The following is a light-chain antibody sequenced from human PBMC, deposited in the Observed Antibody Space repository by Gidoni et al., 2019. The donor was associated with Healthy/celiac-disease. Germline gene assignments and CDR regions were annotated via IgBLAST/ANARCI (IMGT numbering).Light chain of an antibody. CDR3: QQSYSTPRT. V-gene: IGKV1-39*01. CDR2: AAS. CDR1: QSISSY. Sequence: IQMTQSPSSLSASVGDRVTITCRASQSISSYLNWYQQKPGKAPKLLIYAASSLQSGVTSRFSGSGSWTDCTLTISSLQPEDFATYYCQQSYSTPRTFGQGTKVEIK. J-gene: IGKJ1*01.